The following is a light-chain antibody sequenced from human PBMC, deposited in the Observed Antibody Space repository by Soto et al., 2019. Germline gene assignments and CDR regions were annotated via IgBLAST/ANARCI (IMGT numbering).Light chain of an antibody. CDR2: AAS. J-gene: IGKJ2*01. CDR3: QQSYGTPYT. V-gene: IGKV1-39*01. Sequence: DIKMTQSPSSLSASVGDRVTITCRASQSISSYLNWYQRKPGKAPKLLIYAASTLQSGVPSRFSGSGSGTEFSLTISSLQSEDFATYYCQQSYGTPYTFGLGTKVDIK. CDR1: QSISSY.